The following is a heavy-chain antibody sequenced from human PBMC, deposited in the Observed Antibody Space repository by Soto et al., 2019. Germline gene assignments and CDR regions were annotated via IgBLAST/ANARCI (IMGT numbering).Heavy chain of an antibody. J-gene: IGHJ5*02. V-gene: IGHV3-48*01. Sequence: GGSLRLSCAASGFTFSSYSMNWVRQAPGKGLEWVSYISSISSTIYYADSVKVRFTISRDNAKNSLYLQMNSLRAEDTAVYYCARAREEVWFDPWGQGTLVTVSS. CDR1: GFTFSSYS. CDR3: ARAREEVWFDP. CDR2: ISSISSTI.